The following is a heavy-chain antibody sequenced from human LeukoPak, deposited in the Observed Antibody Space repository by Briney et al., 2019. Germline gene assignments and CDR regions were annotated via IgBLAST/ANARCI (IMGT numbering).Heavy chain of an antibody. J-gene: IGHJ4*02. D-gene: IGHD3-16*01. CDR3: ARDPDFGALDY. Sequence: GGSLRLSCAASGFTFSDHYMDWVRQAPGKGLEWVGRTRNKANSYTTEYAASVKGRFTISRDDSKNSLYLQMNSLTAEDTAVYYCARDPDFGALDYWGQGTLVTVSS. CDR2: TRNKANSYTT. V-gene: IGHV3-72*01. CDR1: GFTFSDHY.